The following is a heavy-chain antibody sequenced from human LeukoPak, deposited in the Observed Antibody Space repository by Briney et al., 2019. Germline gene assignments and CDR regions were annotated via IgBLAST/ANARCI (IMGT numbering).Heavy chain of an antibody. Sequence: GASVKVSCKASGYTFTTYNMHWVRQAPGQGLEWLGIISPSGGTTSYAQKFQGRVTMTRDTSTSTVYMELSSLRSEGTAVYYCARVQTSGFDSLFDYWGQGTLATVSS. D-gene: IGHD5-12*01. J-gene: IGHJ4*02. CDR3: ARVQTSGFDSLFDY. V-gene: IGHV1-46*01. CDR2: ISPSGGTT. CDR1: GYTFTTYN.